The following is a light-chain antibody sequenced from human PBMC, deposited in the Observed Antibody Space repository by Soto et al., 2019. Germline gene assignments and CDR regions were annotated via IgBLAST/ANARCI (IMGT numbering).Light chain of an antibody. V-gene: IGLV2-8*01. CDR2: EVN. J-gene: IGLJ1*01. CDR3: SSYAGINNLGV. Sequence: QSALTQPPSASGSPGQSVTISCTGTSSDVGGYKDVSWYQQHPGKAPKLMIFEVNKRPSGVPDRFSGSKSGNTASLTVSGLQAGDEADYYCSSYAGINNLGVFGTGTKVTVL. CDR1: SSDVGGYKD.